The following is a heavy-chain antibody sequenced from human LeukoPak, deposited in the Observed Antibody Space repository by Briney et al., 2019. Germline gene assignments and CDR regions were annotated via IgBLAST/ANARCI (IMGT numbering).Heavy chain of an antibody. V-gene: IGHV1-2*02. Sequence: ASVKVSCKASGYTFTGYYMHWVRQATGQGLEWMGWINPNSGGTNYAQKFQGRVTMTRDTSISTAYMELSRLRSDDTAVYYCARVRSHCSGGSCYSYYYYGMDVWGQGTTVTVSS. D-gene: IGHD2-15*01. CDR2: INPNSGGT. CDR1: GYTFTGYY. CDR3: ARVRSHCSGGSCYSYYYYGMDV. J-gene: IGHJ6*02.